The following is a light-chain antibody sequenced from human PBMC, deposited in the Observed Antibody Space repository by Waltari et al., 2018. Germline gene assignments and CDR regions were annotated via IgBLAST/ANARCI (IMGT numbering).Light chain of an antibody. CDR1: SSDVGGYNY. J-gene: IGLJ3*02. CDR3: SSYTTSSTVV. Sequence: QSALTQPASVSGSPGQSITISCTGTSSDVGGYNYVSVYQQHPSKVPKLIIYDVNNRPSGVSNRFSGSKSGNTASLTISGLQAEDEADYYCSSYTTSSTVVFGGGTKLTVL. CDR2: DVN. V-gene: IGLV2-14*03.